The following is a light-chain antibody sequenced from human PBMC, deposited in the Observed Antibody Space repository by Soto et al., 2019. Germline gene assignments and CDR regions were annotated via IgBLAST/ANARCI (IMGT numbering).Light chain of an antibody. CDR1: STDVGGHYY. V-gene: IGLV2-14*03. CDR3: TSYTRTTSYVA. Sequence: QSALTQPASVSGSPGQSITISCTGTSTDVGGHYYVSWYQQHPGQAPKLIIYDVTDRPSGVSHRFSGSKSGNTASLTISGLQAEDEADYYCTSYTRTTSYVAVGGGTKLTVL. J-gene: IGLJ2*01. CDR2: DVT.